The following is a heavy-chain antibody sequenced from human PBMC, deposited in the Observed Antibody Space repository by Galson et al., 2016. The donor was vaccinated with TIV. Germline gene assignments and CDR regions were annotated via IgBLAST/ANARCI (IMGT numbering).Heavy chain of an antibody. CDR3: AKETIQLRYYFDY. CDR1: GFIFSDYA. J-gene: IGHJ4*02. D-gene: IGHD5-24*01. CDR2: IRGNGRET. V-gene: IGHV3-23*01. Sequence: SLRLSCAASGFIFSDYALSWVRQAPGKGLEWVSGIRGNGRETYYVDSVKGRFTISRDNAKNSVYLQMDSLRAEDTAVYYCAKETIQLRYYFDYWGQGTLVTVSS.